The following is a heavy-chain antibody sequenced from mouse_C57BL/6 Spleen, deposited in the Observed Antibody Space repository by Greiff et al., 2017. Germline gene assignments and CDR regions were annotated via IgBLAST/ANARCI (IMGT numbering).Heavy chain of an antibody. Sequence: VQLQQSGGGLVKPGGSLKLSCAASGFTFSDYGMHWGRQAPEKGLEWVAYISSGSSTIYYADTVKGRFTISRDYAKNTLFLQMTSLRSEDTAMYYCARPGLRSYFDYWGQGTTLTVSS. CDR2: ISSGSSTI. CDR1: GFTFSDYG. CDR3: ARPGLRSYFDY. V-gene: IGHV5-17*01. D-gene: IGHD1-1*01. J-gene: IGHJ2*01.